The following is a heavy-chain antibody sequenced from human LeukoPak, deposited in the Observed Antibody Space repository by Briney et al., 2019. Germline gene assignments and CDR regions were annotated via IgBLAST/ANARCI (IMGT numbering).Heavy chain of an antibody. Sequence: GGSLRLSCEPSGFPFSSYWMLWVRQATGKGLVWVSRISGDGTIKDYADFVRGRFNISRDNTKNILYLQMNSLRVEDTAIYFCSRSQFDYWGQGVLVTVSS. J-gene: IGHJ4*02. V-gene: IGHV3-74*01. CDR2: ISGDGTIK. CDR1: GFPFSSYW. CDR3: SRSQFDY.